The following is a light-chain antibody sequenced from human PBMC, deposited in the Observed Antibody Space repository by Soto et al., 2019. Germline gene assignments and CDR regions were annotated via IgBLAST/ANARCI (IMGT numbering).Light chain of an antibody. J-gene: IGKJ4*01. CDR3: QQYAYLPLT. V-gene: IGKV1-33*01. CDR1: QGISDF. CDR2: DAS. Sequence: DIQLTQSPSFLSASVGDRVTITCQASQGISDFLNWYQQKPGKAPKLLIYDASNLETGVPSRFSGGGSGTDFTFTISSLQPEDIATYYCQQYAYLPLTFGGRTRVEIK.